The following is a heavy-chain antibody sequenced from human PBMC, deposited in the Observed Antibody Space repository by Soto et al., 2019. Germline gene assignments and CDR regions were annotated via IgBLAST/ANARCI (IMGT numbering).Heavy chain of an antibody. CDR3: ARVSSRYDFWSGYES. J-gene: IGHJ5*02. D-gene: IGHD3-3*01. Sequence: APGQGLEWMGWISGYNKNTDYAEKVQGRVTMTTDTSASTAYMELRSLRSDDTALYFCARVSSRYDFWSGYESLGQGTLVTVSA. CDR2: ISGYNKNT. V-gene: IGHV1-18*01.